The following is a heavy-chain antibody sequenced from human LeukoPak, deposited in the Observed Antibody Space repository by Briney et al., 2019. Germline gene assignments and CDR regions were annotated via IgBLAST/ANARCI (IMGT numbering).Heavy chain of an antibody. CDR3: ARDSSGWYGGGFDP. V-gene: IGHV1-2*02. CDR2: INPNSGGT. Sequence: ASVKVSCKASGYTFTGYYMHWVRQAPGQGLEWMGWINPNSGGTNYAQKFQGRVTMTRDTSISTAYMELSRLRSDDTAVCYCARDSSGWYGGGFDPWGQGTLVTVSS. CDR1: GYTFTGYY. D-gene: IGHD6-19*01. J-gene: IGHJ5*02.